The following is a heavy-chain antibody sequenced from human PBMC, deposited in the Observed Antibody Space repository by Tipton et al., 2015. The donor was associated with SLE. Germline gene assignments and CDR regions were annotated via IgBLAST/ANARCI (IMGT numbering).Heavy chain of an antibody. V-gene: IGHV3-21*03. Sequence: SLRLSCAASGFTFSSYSMNWVRQAPGKGLEWVPSIISSSSYIYYADSVKGRFTISRDNAKNSLYLQMNSLRAEDTAVYYCARGEPSGSFDYWGQVTLVTVSS. CDR2: IISSSSYI. D-gene: IGHD1-26*01. CDR1: GFTFSSYS. J-gene: IGHJ4*02. CDR3: ARGEPSGSFDY.